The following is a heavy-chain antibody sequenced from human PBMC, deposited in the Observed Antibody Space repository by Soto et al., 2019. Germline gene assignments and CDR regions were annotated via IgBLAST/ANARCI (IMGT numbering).Heavy chain of an antibody. Sequence: PGGSLRLSCAASGFTFSSYAMSWVRQAPGKGLEWVSAISGSGGSTYYADSVKGRFTISRDNSKNTLYLQMNSLRAEDTAVYYCAKDHNYVLHSRNAFDIWGQGTMVTVSS. CDR2: ISGSGGST. D-gene: IGHD4-4*01. CDR1: GFTFSSYA. V-gene: IGHV3-23*01. J-gene: IGHJ3*02. CDR3: AKDHNYVLHSRNAFDI.